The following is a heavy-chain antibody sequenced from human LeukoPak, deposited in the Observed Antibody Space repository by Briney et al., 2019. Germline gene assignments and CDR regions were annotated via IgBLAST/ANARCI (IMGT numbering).Heavy chain of an antibody. CDR1: GFTFSNYW. CDR2: IKYDGSAT. V-gene: IGHV3-74*01. J-gene: IGHJ4*02. CDR3: VSGSLQSGYNFDY. Sequence: GGSLRLSCAASGFTFSNYWKHWVRQVPGKGLVWVSHIKYDGSATNYADSVKGRFTISRDNAKNTLYLQMNSLRAEDTAVYYCVSGSLQSGYNFDYWGQGALVTVSS. D-gene: IGHD3-3*01.